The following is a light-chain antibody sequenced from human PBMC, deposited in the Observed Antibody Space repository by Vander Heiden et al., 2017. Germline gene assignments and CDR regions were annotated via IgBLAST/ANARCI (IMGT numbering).Light chain of an antibody. CDR1: QSLVSSDGNTY. CDR3: MQGTHWPPHT. J-gene: IGKJ2*01. CDR2: KVS. Sequence: DVVMTQSTLSRPVTLGQPASISCRSSQSLVSSDGNTYLNWFQQRPGQSPRRLIYKVSNRDSGVPDRFSGSGSGTDFTLKISRVEAEDVGVYYCMQGTHWPPHTFGQGTKLEIK. V-gene: IGKV2-30*01.